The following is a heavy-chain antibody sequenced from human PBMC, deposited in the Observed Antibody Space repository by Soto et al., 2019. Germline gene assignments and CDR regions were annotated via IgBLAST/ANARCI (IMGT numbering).Heavy chain of an antibody. J-gene: IGHJ1*01. CDR3: AKGVPGIAVAGTGYFQH. D-gene: IGHD6-19*01. Sequence: GGSLRLSCASSGFTFSSFAMILVPQATGKGLEWVSGSSGSGDRTYYADSVKGRFTISRDNSKNTLYLQMNSLRAEDTAVYYCAKGVPGIAVAGTGYFQHWGQGTLVTVSS. V-gene: IGHV3-23*01. CDR1: GFTFSSFA. CDR2: SSGSGDRT.